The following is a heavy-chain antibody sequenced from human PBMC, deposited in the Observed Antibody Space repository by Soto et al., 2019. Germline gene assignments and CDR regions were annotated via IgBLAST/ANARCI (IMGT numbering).Heavy chain of an antibody. CDR1: GYTFIRYG. CDR3: ARGGYYDNVWGKLSHYGLAV. J-gene: IGHJ6*02. V-gene: IGHV1-18*01. Sequence: QVHLVQSAGEVKKPGASVKVSCKASGYTFIRYGITWVRQAPGQGLEWVGWISPYNDYTNYAQNLQGRGSTTTQPSTHTVYMELRGLLPDDTALYYCARGGYYDNVWGKLSHYGLAVWGQGTTVTVSS. CDR2: ISPYNDYT. D-gene: IGHD3-16*01.